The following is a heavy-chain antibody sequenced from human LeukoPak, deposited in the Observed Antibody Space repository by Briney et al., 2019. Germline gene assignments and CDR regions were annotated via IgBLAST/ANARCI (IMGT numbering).Heavy chain of an antibody. J-gene: IGHJ4*02. D-gene: IGHD2-15*01. CDR1: GFTFSSYS. CDR3: ARSPHLGDCSGGSCSSPLYFDY. Sequence: PGGSLRLSYAASGFTFSSYSMNWVRQAPGKGLEWVSSISSSSSNIYYADSVKGRFTISRDNAKNSLYLQMNSLRAEDTAVYYCARSPHLGDCSGGSCSSPLYFDYWGQGTLVTVSS. CDR2: ISSSSSNI. V-gene: IGHV3-21*01.